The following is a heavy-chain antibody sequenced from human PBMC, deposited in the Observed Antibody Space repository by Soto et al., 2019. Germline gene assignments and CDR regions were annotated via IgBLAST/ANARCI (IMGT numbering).Heavy chain of an antibody. Sequence: SETLSLTCAVYGGSFSCYYWSWIRQPPGKGLEWIGEINHSGSTNYNPSLKSRVTISVDTSKNQFSLKLSSVTAADMAVYYCARNKNYYDSSGYYLVAWPTFDYWGQGTLVTVSS. V-gene: IGHV4-34*01. J-gene: IGHJ4*02. CDR3: ARNKNYYDSSGYYLVAWPTFDY. CDR2: INHSGST. D-gene: IGHD3-22*01. CDR1: GGSFSCYY.